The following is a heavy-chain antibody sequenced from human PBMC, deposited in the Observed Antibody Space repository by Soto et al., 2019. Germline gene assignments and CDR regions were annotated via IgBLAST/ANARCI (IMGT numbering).Heavy chain of an antibody. D-gene: IGHD3-22*01. J-gene: IGHJ4*02. Sequence: SETLSLTCAVYGGSFSGYYWSWIRQAPGKGLEWIGEINHSGSTNYNPSLKSRVTISVDTSKNQFSLKLSSVTAADTAVYYCARDLRTDYYDSSGYYVDYWGQGTLVTVSS. V-gene: IGHV4-34*01. CDR2: INHSGST. CDR3: ARDLRTDYYDSSGYYVDY. CDR1: GGSFSGYY.